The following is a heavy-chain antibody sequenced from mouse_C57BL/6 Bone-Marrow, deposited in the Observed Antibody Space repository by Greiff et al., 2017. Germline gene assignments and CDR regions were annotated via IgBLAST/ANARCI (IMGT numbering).Heavy chain of an antibody. Sequence: EVKVEESGPGLVKPSQSLSLTCSVTGYSITSGYYWNWIRQFPGNKLEWMGYVSYDGSNNYNPSLKNRISITRDTSKNQFFLKLNSVTTEDTATYYCARGGVYYYGSSWYFDVWGTGTTVTVSS. D-gene: IGHD1-1*01. V-gene: IGHV3-6*01. CDR2: VSYDGSN. J-gene: IGHJ1*03. CDR1: GYSITSGYY. CDR3: ARGGVYYYGSSWYFDV.